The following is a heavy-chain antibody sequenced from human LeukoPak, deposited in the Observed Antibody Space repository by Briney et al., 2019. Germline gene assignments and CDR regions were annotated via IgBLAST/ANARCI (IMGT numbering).Heavy chain of an antibody. V-gene: IGHV3-48*04. CDR1: GFTFSYYC. Sequence: PGGSLRLSCAAAGFTFSYYCFHLGRPAPGEGLEGGLFISSSGSTIYYAASVKGRFTISRDNAKNSLYLQMNSLRAEDTAVYYCAREGGEWELLRTFDYWGQGTLVTVSS. J-gene: IGHJ4*02. D-gene: IGHD1-26*01. CDR3: AREGGEWELLRTFDY. CDR2: ISSSGSTI.